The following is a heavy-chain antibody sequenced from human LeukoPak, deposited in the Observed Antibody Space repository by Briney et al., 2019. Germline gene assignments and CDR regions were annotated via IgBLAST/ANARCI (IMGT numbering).Heavy chain of an antibody. D-gene: IGHD2-15*01. V-gene: IGHV3-21*01. CDR2: ISSSSSYI. CDR1: GFTFSSYS. Sequence: GGSLRLSCAASGFTFSSYSMNWVRQAPGKGLEWVSSISSSSSYIYYADSVKGRFTISRDSAKNSLYLQMNSLRAEDTAVYYCAAPYCSGGSCYIEYFQHWGQGTLVTVSS. J-gene: IGHJ1*01. CDR3: AAPYCSGGSCYIEYFQH.